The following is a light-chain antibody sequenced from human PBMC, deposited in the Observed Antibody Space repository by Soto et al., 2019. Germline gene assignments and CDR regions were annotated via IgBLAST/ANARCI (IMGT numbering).Light chain of an antibody. J-gene: IGKJ1*01. Sequence: EVVLTQSPATLSLSPGERATLSCRASQSVNSFLAWYQQKPGQAPRLLLYDASNRATGIPARFSGSGSGTDFTLTISGLEPGDFAVYFCQQYGSSPGTFGQGTTVDNK. CDR1: QSVNSF. CDR3: QQYGSSPGT. V-gene: IGKV3-11*01. CDR2: DAS.